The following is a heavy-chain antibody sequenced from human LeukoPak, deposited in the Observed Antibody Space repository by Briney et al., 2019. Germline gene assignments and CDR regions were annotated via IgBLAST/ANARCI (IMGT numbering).Heavy chain of an antibody. D-gene: IGHD6-19*01. CDR1: GGSNSSSSYY. CDR2: IYYSGST. J-gene: IGHJ5*02. Sequence: SETLSLTCTVSGGSNSSSSYYWGWIRQPPGKGLEWIGSIYYSGSTYFNPSLKSRVTISVDTSKNQFSLKLSSVTAADTAVYYCARCAYSSGWYPWFDPWGQGTLVTVSS. CDR3: ARCAYSSGWYPWFDP. V-gene: IGHV4-39*01.